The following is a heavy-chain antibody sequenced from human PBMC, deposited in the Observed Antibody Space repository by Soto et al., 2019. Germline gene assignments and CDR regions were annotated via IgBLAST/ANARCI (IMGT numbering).Heavy chain of an antibody. CDR2: ISAYNGDT. V-gene: IGHV1-18*01. CDR1: GYTFTKYG. CDR3: AIQFREYCRGGTCYWVHAFEI. Sequence: QVQLVQPGAEVKKPGASVKVSCKASGYTFTKYGISWVRQAPGQGLEWMGWISAYNGDTKYAQKFQGRVTMTTDTSPSSACMELGSLRFDDTAVYYCAIQFREYCRGGTCYWVHAFEIWGQGTMVTVSS. D-gene: IGHD2-15*01. J-gene: IGHJ3*02.